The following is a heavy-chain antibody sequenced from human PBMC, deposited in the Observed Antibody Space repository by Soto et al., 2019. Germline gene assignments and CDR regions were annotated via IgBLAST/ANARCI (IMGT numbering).Heavy chain of an antibody. V-gene: IGHV4-30-2*01. J-gene: IGHJ6*02. CDR3: ATQGFGALHGLVDV. Sequence: SETLSLTCTVSGGSISGGDDYWSWIRQPPGKGLEWIGYIYHSGSTYYNPSLKSRVTISVDRSKNQFSLKLSSVTAADTAVYYCATQGFGALHGLVDVWGQGTTVTVSS. D-gene: IGHD3-10*01. CDR2: IYHSGST. CDR1: GGSISGGDDY.